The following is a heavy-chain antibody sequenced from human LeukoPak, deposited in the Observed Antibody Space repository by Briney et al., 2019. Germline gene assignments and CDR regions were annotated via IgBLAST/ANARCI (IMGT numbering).Heavy chain of an antibody. Sequence: PSETLSLTCTVSGGSISSYYWSWIRQPPGKGLEWIGYIYYSGSTNYNPSLKSRVTISVDTSKNQFSLKLSSATAADTAVYYCAKTYRYYDILTGYYPGYFDYWGQGTLVTVSS. CDR2: IYYSGST. V-gene: IGHV4-59*01. D-gene: IGHD3-9*01. CDR3: AKTYRYYDILTGYYPGYFDY. CDR1: GGSISSYY. J-gene: IGHJ4*02.